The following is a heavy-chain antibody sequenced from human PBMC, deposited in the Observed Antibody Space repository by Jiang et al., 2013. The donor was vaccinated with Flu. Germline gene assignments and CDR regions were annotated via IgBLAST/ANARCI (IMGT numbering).Heavy chain of an antibody. Sequence: LLKPSETLSLTCAVYGGSFSGYYWSWIRQPPGKGLEWIGEINHRGSTNYNPSLKSRVTISVDTSKSQFSLRLSSVTAADTAVYYCANKGSYYGQSYYFDYWGQGTLVTVSS. V-gene: IGHV4-34*01. D-gene: IGHD1-26*01. CDR1: GGSFSGYY. J-gene: IGHJ4*02. CDR2: INHRGST. CDR3: ANKGSYYGQSYYFDY.